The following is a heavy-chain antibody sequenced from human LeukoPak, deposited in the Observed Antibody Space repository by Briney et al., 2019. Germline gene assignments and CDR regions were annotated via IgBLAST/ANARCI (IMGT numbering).Heavy chain of an antibody. J-gene: IGHJ3*02. CDR2: IYYSGST. D-gene: IGHD2-2*02. CDR1: GGSISSYY. V-gene: IGHV4-59*12. Sequence: SETLSLTCTVSGGSISSYYWSWIRQPPGKGLKWIGYIYYSGSTNYNPSLKSRVTMSVDTSKNHFSLKLNSVTAADTAVYYCARGGCSSTSCYKGAFDMWGQGTKVTVSS. CDR3: ARGGCSSTSCYKGAFDM.